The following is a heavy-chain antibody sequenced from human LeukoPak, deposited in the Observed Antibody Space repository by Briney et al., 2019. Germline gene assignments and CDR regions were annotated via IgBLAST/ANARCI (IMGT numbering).Heavy chain of an antibody. D-gene: IGHD2-2*01. CDR3: ARTESIVVVPTPLDY. CDR1: GYTFTSYG. CDR2: ISAYNGNT. V-gene: IGHV1-18*04. J-gene: IGHJ4*02. Sequence: ASVKVSCKASGYTFTSYGISWVRQAPGQGLEWMGWISAYNGNTNYAQKLQGRVTMTTDTSTSTAYMEQRSLRSDDTAVYYCARTESIVVVPTPLDYWGQGTLVTVSS.